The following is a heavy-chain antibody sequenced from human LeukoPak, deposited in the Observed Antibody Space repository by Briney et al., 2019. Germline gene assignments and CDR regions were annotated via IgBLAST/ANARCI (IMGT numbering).Heavy chain of an antibody. Sequence: GGSLRLSCAASGFTFSSYSMSWVRQAPGKGLEWVSAISGSGGSTYYADSVKGRCTISRDNSKNTLYLQMNSLRAEDTAVYYCAKDQGYSYGYGPWYFDLWGRGTLATVSS. CDR2: ISGSGGST. V-gene: IGHV3-23*01. J-gene: IGHJ2*01. D-gene: IGHD5-18*01. CDR1: GFTFSSYS. CDR3: AKDQGYSYGYGPWYFDL.